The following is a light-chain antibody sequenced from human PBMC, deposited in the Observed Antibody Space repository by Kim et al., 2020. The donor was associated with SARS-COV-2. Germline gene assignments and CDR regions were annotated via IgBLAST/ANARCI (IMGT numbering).Light chain of an antibody. V-gene: IGKV3-11*01. CDR3: QQRGDWPLT. CDR1: QSISSY. Sequence: EIVLTQSPATLSLSPGERATLSCRASQSISSYLAWYQQKPGQAPRLLIYDAFNRATGIPARFSGSGSGTDFTLTISSLESKDFAVYYCQQRGDWPLTFGGGTKVEI. J-gene: IGKJ4*01. CDR2: DAF.